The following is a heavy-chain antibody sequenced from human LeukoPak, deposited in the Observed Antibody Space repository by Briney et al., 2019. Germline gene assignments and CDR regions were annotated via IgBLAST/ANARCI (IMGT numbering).Heavy chain of an antibody. CDR2: INPSGGST. CDR3: VVILTDYHDC. CDR1: GYTFTSHY. J-gene: IGHJ4*02. D-gene: IGHD3-9*01. Sequence: ASVKVSCKASGYTFTSHYIHWVRQAPGQGLEWMGIINPSGGSTSYAQKFQGRVTMTRDTSTSTVYVELSSLRSEDTAVYYCVVILTDYHDCWGQGTLVTVSS. V-gene: IGHV1-46*01.